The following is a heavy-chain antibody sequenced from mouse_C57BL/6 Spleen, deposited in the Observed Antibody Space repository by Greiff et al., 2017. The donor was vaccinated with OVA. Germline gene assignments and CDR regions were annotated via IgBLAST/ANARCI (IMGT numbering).Heavy chain of an antibody. Sequence: QVQLQQPGAELVKPGASVKLSCKASGYTFTSYWMQWVKQRPGQGLEWIGEIDPSDSYTNYNQKFKGKATLTVATSSSPAYMQLSSLTSENSAVYYCARWGQYYGSSYNWYFDVWGTGTTVTVSS. D-gene: IGHD1-1*01. CDR1: GYTFTSYW. J-gene: IGHJ1*03. CDR2: IDPSDSYT. CDR3: ARWGQYYGSSYNWYFDV. V-gene: IGHV1-50*01.